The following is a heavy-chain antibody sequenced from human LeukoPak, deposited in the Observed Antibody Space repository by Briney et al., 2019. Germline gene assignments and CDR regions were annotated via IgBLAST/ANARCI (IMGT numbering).Heavy chain of an antibody. J-gene: IGHJ4*02. V-gene: IGHV2-5*02. CDR1: GFSLTTIGVG. D-gene: IGHD1-14*01. CDR2: IYWEDDK. Sequence: SGPTLVKPTQTLTLTCTFSGFSLTTIGVGVGWIRQPPGKALEWLALIYWEDDKRYSPSLESRLTITKDTSKNQVVLTMTNMDPVDTATYYCAHRRSGYNRSHGDFDYWGQGTLVTVSS. CDR3: AHRRSGYNRSHGDFDY.